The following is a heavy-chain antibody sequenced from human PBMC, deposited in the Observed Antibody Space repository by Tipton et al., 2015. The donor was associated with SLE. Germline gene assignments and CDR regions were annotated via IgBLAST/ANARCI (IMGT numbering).Heavy chain of an antibody. CDR3: ASSEGF. V-gene: IGHV4-34*01. J-gene: IGHJ4*02. Sequence: TLSLTCAVYGGSFSGYYWSWIRQPPGKGLEWIGELNHGGSTNYNPSLKSRVTISVDTSKNQFSLNLTSVTAADTAVYYCASSEGFWGQGTLVTVSS. CDR1: GGSFSGYY. CDR2: LNHGGST.